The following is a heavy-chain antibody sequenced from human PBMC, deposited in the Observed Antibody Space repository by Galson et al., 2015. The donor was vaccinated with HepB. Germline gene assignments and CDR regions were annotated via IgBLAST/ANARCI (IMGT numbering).Heavy chain of an antibody. CDR2: IGHNSGGT. CDR3: ARTFYNSSGYLESLFDY. J-gene: IGHJ4*02. D-gene: IGHD3-22*01. V-gene: IGHV1-2*02. Sequence: SVKVSCKASGYTFTDYFMHWVRQAPGQGLEWMGWIGHNSGGTNYAQKFQGRVTMTRDTSISTAYMELSRLTSDDTAVYYCARTFYNSSGYLESLFDYWGQGTLVTVSS. CDR1: GYTFTDYF.